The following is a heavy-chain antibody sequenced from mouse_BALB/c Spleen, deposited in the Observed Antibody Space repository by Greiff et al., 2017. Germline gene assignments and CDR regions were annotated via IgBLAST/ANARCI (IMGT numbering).Heavy chain of an antibody. J-gene: IGHJ4*01. CDR1: GFSLTSYG. V-gene: IGHV2-3*01. CDR2: IWGDGST. D-gene: IGHD1-1*01. CDR3: AKLLYSYVIEDYYAMDV. Sequence: QVQLQQSGPGLVAPSQSLSITCTVSGFSLTSYGVSWVRQPPGKGLEWRGVIWGDGSTNYHSAPISKLSISKDNSKSQVFLKLNSLQTDDTATYYCAKLLYSYVIEDYYAMDVWGAGTSVTVSS.